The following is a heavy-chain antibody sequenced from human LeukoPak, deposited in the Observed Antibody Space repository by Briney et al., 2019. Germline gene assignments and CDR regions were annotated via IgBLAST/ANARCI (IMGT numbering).Heavy chain of an antibody. Sequence: SETLSLTCTVSGASISRGSYYWSWIRQPAGKGLEWIGRIYSSGNTNYNPSLKSRVTISVDTSKNQFSLKLSSVTAADTAVYYWARNRGRGQLWLRLDWFDPWGQGTLVTVSS. V-gene: IGHV4-61*02. CDR3: ARNRGRGQLWLRLDWFDP. D-gene: IGHD5-18*01. CDR1: GASISRGSYY. CDR2: IYSSGNT. J-gene: IGHJ5*02.